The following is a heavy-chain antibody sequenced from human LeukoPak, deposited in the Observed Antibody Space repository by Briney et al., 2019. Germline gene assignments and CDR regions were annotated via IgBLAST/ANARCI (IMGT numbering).Heavy chain of an antibody. J-gene: IGHJ4*02. CDR2: IIPIFGTA. CDR3: ARDAGRDGYNLSDY. D-gene: IGHD5-24*01. CDR1: GGTLSSYA. V-gene: IGHV1-69*05. Sequence: SVKVSCKASGGTLSSYAISWVRQAPGQGLEWMGRIIPIFGTANYAQKFQGRVTITTDESTSTAYMELSSLRSEDTAVYYCARDAGRDGYNLSDYWGQGTLVTVSS.